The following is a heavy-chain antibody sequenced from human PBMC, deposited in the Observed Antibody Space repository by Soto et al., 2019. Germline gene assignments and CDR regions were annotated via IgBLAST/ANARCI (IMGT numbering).Heavy chain of an antibody. Sequence: GGSLRLSCAASGFTFSSYGMHWVRQAPGKGLEWVAVISYDGSNKYYADSVKGRFTISRDNSKNTLYLQMNSLRAEDTAVYYCAKDRGAWNYYMYFFDYWGQGTLVTVSS. D-gene: IGHD1-7*01. CDR1: GFTFSSYG. J-gene: IGHJ4*02. CDR2: ISYDGSNK. CDR3: AKDRGAWNYYMYFFDY. V-gene: IGHV3-30*18.